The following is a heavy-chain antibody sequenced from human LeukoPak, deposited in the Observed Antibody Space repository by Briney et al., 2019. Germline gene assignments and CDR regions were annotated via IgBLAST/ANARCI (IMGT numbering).Heavy chain of an antibody. V-gene: IGHV1-18*04. CDR1: GYTFTSYG. J-gene: IGHJ6*04. D-gene: IGHD1-7*01. CDR2: ISAYNGNT. CDR3: ARDPNGRTNYYYNGMDV. Sequence: ASVKLSCKASGYTFTSYGISWVRQAPGQGLEWMGWISAYNGNTNYAQKLQGRVTMTTDTSTSTAYMELRSLRSDDTAVYYCARDPNGRTNYYYNGMDVWGKGTTVTVSA.